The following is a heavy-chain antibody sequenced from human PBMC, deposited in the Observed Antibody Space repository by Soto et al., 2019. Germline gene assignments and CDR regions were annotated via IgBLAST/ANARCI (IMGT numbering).Heavy chain of an antibody. CDR3: ARAESYYDFWSGYSVIDV. J-gene: IGHJ6*02. D-gene: IGHD3-3*01. CDR2: IYYSGST. V-gene: IGHV4-59*01. Sequence: TVSGGSISSYCWSWIRQPPGKGLGWIGYIYYSGSTNYNPSLKSRVTISVDTSKNQFSLKLSSVTAADTAVYYCARAESYYDFWSGYSVIDVWGQGTAGNVS. CDR1: GGSISSYC.